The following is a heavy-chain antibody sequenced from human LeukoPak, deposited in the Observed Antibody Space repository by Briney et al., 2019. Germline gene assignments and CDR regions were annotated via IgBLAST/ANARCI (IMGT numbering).Heavy chain of an antibody. CDR3: ARSVHDFWSGSFDY. CDR2: IYYSGST. V-gene: IGHV4-39*07. D-gene: IGHD3-3*01. J-gene: IGHJ4*02. Sequence: PSETLSLTCTVSGGSISSSSYYWGWIRQPPRKGLEWFGSIYYSGSTYYNPSLKSRVTISVDTSKNQFSLKLSSVTAADTAVYYCARSVHDFWSGSFDYWGQGTLVTVSS. CDR1: GGSISSSSYY.